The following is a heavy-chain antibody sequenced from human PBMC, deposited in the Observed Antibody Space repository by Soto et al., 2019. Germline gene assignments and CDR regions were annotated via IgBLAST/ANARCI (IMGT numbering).Heavy chain of an antibody. V-gene: IGHV3-23*01. D-gene: IGHD3-10*01. CDR3: AKGRGGSGSLTPRVDF. CDR1: GFTFNNYA. J-gene: IGHJ4*02. CDR2: ISGGGDTT. Sequence: EVPLLESGGGLVQPGGSLRLSCAASGFTFNNYAMTWVRQAPGKGLEWVSAISGGGDTTSYADSVKGRFTVSRDGSKNTLYLQMGSLRAEDTALYYCAKGRGGSGSLTPRVDFWGQGTLVTVSS.